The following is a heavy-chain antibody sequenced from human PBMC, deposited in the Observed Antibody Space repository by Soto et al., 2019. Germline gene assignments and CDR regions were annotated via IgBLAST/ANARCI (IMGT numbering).Heavy chain of an antibody. J-gene: IGHJ6*01. CDR1: GYRFTSYG. V-gene: IGHV1-2*02. D-gene: IGHD4-17*01. Sequence: RASVKVSCKASGYRFTSYGLHWVRQPPGQGLQWMGWINPKSGATDYAQKFQGRVTMTREMSTNTAYLELSGLRSDDTADDTAVYYCAKSNYGGEVYFQYGLDVWGQGSTGTVAS. CDR2: INPKSGAT. CDR3: VYYCAKSNYGGEVYFQYGLDV.